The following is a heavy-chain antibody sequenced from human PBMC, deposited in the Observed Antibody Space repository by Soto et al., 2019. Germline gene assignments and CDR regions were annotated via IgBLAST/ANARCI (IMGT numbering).Heavy chain of an antibody. V-gene: IGHV1-69*01. D-gene: IGHD5-12*01. Sequence: QVQLVQSGAEVKKPGSSVKVSCKASGGTFSSYAISWVRQAPGQGLEWMGGTIPIFGTANYAQNFQGRVTITADESTSTAYMELSSLRSEDTAVYYCAIYPLATIDPLFDYWGQGTLVTVSS. J-gene: IGHJ4*02. CDR3: AIYPLATIDPLFDY. CDR2: TIPIFGTA. CDR1: GGTFSSYA.